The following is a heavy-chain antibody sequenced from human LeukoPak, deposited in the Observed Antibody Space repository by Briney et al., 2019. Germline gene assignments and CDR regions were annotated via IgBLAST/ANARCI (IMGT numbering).Heavy chain of an antibody. CDR1: GGSISSYY. CDR3: ARRYSSGWIDY. V-gene: IGHV4-59*01. J-gene: IGHJ4*02. D-gene: IGHD6-19*01. Sequence: SETLSLTCTVSGGSISSYYWSWIRQPPGKGLEWIGYIYYSGSTNYNPSLKSRVTISVDTSKNQFSLKLSSETAADTAVYYCARRYSSGWIDYWGQGTLVTVSS. CDR2: IYYSGST.